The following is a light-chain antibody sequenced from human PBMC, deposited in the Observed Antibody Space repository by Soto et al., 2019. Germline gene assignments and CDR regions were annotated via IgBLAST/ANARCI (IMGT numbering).Light chain of an antibody. J-gene: IGKJ4*01. CDR2: RAS. CDR1: QSISSW. Sequence: DIQMTQSPSTLSASVGDRVTITCRASQSISSWLAWYQQTPGKAPKLLIYRASSLESGVPSRFSGSGSGTEFTLTISSLQPDDFATYYCQQYNSYPPFGGGTKVEIK. V-gene: IGKV1-5*03. CDR3: QQYNSYPP.